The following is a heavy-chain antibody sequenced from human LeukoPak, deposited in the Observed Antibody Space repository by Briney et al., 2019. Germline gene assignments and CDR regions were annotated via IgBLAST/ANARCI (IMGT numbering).Heavy chain of an antibody. D-gene: IGHD6-19*01. Sequence: GASVKVSCKASGYTFTGYYMHWVRQAPGQGPGWMGWINPNSGGTNYAQKFRGRVTMTRDTSIGTAYMELSSLTSDDTAVYYCARSVAVAGYIFDYWGQGTLVTVSS. CDR1: GYTFTGYY. CDR2: INPNSGGT. J-gene: IGHJ4*02. V-gene: IGHV1-2*02. CDR3: ARSVAVAGYIFDY.